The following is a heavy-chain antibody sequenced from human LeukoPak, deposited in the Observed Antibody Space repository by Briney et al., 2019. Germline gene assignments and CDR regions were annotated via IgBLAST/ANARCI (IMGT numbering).Heavy chain of an antibody. CDR2: IYYSGST. V-gene: IGHV4-59*01. D-gene: IGHD3-9*01. Sequence: PSETLSLTCTVSGGSISSYYWGWIRQPPGKGLEWIGYIYYSGSTNYNPSLKSRVTISLDTSKNQFSLKLSSVTAADTAVYYCACAESGYYYFDSWGQGTLVTVSS. CDR1: GGSISSYY. CDR3: ACAESGYYYFDS. J-gene: IGHJ4*02.